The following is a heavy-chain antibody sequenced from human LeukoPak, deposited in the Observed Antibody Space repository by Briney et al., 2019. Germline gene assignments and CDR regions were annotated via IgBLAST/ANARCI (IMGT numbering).Heavy chain of an antibody. CDR1: GFTVSSNY. V-gene: IGHV3-53*01. D-gene: IGHD4-17*01. J-gene: IGHJ4*02. Sequence: PGGSLRLSCAASGFTVSSNYMSWVRQAPGKGLEWVSVIYSGGSTYYADSVKGRFTISRDNSKNTLYLQMNSLRAEDTAVYYCAKGGDGDYPDYFDYWGQGTLVTVSS. CDR3: AKGGDGDYPDYFDY. CDR2: IYSGGST.